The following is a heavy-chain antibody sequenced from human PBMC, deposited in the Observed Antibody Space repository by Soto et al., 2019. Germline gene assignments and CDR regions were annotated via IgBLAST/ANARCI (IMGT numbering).Heavy chain of an antibody. CDR2: ISSTTNYI. Sequence: EVQLVESGGSLVKPGRSLRLSCAASGFTFTRYSMNWVRQAPGKGLGWVSSISSTTNYIYYGDSMKGRFTISRDNAKNSLYLEMNSLRAEDTAVYYCARESEDLTSNFDYWGQGTLVTVSS. CDR3: ARESEDLTSNFDY. J-gene: IGHJ4*02. CDR1: GFTFTRYS. V-gene: IGHV3-21*06.